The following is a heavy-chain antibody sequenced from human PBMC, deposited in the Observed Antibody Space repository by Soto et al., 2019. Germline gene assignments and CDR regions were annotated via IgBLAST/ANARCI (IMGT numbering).Heavy chain of an antibody. CDR2: ISTYSGKT. CDR3: ARGISGSYS. J-gene: IGHJ4*02. V-gene: IGHV1-18*04. D-gene: IGHD1-26*01. CDR1: GYKFITYG. Sequence: GASVKVSCKASGYKFITYGITWVRQAPGQGLEWMGGISTYSGKTDYAQSPQDRVTMTTDTSTSTAYMELSSLRSEDTAVYYCARGISGSYSWGQGTLVTVSS.